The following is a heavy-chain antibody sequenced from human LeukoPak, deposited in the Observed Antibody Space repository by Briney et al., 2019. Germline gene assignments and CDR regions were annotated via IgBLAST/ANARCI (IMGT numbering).Heavy chain of an antibody. J-gene: IGHJ4*02. CDR2: ISSSGDTI. CDR3: ASRSRDY. Sequence: GGSLRLSCAASGFTFSSYSMNWVRQAPGKGLEWVSYISSSGDTIYYADSVKGRFTISRDNAKNSLYLQMNSLSVEDTAVYYCASRSRDYWGQGTLVTVSS. D-gene: IGHD6-19*01. CDR1: GFTFSSYS. V-gene: IGHV3-48*04.